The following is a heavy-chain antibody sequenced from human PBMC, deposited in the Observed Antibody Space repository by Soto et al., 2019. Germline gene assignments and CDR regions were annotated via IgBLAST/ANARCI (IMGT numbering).Heavy chain of an antibody. D-gene: IGHD4-17*01. Sequence: LRLSCAASGFSLSTSGVAVGWIRQPPGKALEWLALIYWDDDKRYSPSLKSRLTITKDTSKNQVVLSMTSMDPVDTATYFCAHETYGPFDYWGQGTLVTVSS. V-gene: IGHV2-5*02. J-gene: IGHJ4*02. CDR2: IYWDDDK. CDR3: AHETYGPFDY. CDR1: GFSLSTSGVA.